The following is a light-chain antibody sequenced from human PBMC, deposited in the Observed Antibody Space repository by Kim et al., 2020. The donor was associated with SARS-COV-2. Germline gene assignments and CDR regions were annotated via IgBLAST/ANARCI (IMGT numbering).Light chain of an antibody. Sequence: GDRVTITCRASQDIDNYLAWYQQKPGKVPKLLIHTASSLQSGVPSRFSGSGSGTDFTLTISSLQPEDVATYYCQKYNGVSYTFGQGTKLEI. J-gene: IGKJ2*01. CDR1: QDIDNY. V-gene: IGKV1-27*01. CDR2: TAS. CDR3: QKYNGVSYT.